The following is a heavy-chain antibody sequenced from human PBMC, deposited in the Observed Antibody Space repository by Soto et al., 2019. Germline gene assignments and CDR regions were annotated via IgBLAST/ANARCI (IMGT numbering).Heavy chain of an antibody. V-gene: IGHV1-69*13. J-gene: IGHJ6*02. Sequence: SVKVSCKASGGTFSSYAISWVRQAPGQGLEWMGGIIPIFGTANYAQKFQGRVTITADESTSTAYMELSSLRSEDTAVYYCARSITMVRGVISRYGMDVWGQGTTVTVSS. CDR2: IIPIFGTA. CDR3: ARSITMVRGVISRYGMDV. D-gene: IGHD3-10*01. CDR1: GGTFSSYA.